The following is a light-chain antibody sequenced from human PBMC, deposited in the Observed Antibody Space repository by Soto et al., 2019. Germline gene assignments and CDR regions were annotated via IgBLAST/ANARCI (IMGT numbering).Light chain of an antibody. J-gene: IGLJ1*01. Sequence: QSVLTQPPSASGTAGQVVTISCSGGDSNIGSNSVYWYQHLPRMAPKLLIYYSNRRPSGVPDRFSGSRSGTSASLAIVGLRSEDEAIYYCAAWDASLSACVFGNGTQLTVL. CDR2: YSN. V-gene: IGLV1-47*02. CDR1: DSNIGSNS. CDR3: AAWDASLSACV.